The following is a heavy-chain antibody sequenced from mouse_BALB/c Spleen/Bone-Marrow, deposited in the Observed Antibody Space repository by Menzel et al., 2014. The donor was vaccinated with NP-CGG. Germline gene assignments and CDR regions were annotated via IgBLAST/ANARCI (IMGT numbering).Heavy chain of an antibody. CDR1: GFNIKNTY. V-gene: IGHV14-3*02. CDR2: IDPANVNT. D-gene: IGHD1-1*01. CDR3: ATYYYGSSLFAY. Sequence: VHVKQSGAELVKPGASVKLSCTASGFNIKNTYIHWVKQRPEQGLEWIGRIDPANVNTKYDPKFQGKATITADTSSNTAYLQPSSLTSEDTAVYYCATYYYGSSLFAYWGQGTLVTVSA. J-gene: IGHJ3*01.